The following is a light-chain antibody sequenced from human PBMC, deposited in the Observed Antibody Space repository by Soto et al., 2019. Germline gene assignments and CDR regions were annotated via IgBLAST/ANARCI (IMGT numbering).Light chain of an antibody. CDR3: QQADTFPLT. V-gene: IGKV1-12*01. CDR1: QGISSW. Sequence: DIRMTQSPSSVSASVGDRVTITCRASQGISSWVAWYQQKPGEAPNLLIYAASRLQSWVPSRFSGSGSGTEFTLTISSLQPEDFASYYCQQADTFPLTFGGGTKVEIK. CDR2: AAS. J-gene: IGKJ4*01.